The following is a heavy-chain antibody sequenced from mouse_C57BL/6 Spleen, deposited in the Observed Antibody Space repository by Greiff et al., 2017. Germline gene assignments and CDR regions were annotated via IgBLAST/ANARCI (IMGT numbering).Heavy chain of an antibody. CDR3: ARWGTTVVASPYFDY. Sequence: QVQLQQSGAELVKPGASVKISCKASGYAFSSYWMNWVKQRPGTGLEWIGQIYPGDGATNYNGKFKGKATLTADNSSSTAYMQLSSLASEDSAVYFCARWGTTVVASPYFDYWGQGTTLTVSS. CDR1: GYAFSSYW. J-gene: IGHJ2*01. D-gene: IGHD1-1*01. CDR2: IYPGDGAT. V-gene: IGHV1-80*01.